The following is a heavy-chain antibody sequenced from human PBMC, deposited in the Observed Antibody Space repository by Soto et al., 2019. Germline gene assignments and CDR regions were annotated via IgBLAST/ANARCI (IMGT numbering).Heavy chain of an antibody. CDR3: ARVGKRWSSGWKFDY. D-gene: IGHD6-19*01. CDR2: INHSGST. V-gene: IGHV4-34*01. CDR1: GGSFSGYY. J-gene: IGHJ4*02. Sequence: SETLSLTCAVYGGSFSGYYWSWIRQPPGKGLEWIGEINHSGSTNYNPSLKSRVTISVDTSKNQFSLKLSSATAADTAVYYCARVGKRWSSGWKFDYWGQGTLVTVSS.